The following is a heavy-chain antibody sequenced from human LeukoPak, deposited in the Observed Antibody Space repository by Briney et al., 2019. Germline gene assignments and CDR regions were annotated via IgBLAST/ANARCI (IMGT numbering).Heavy chain of an antibody. CDR3: ARDPGAS. CDR1: GFTFSSYA. V-gene: IGHV3-23*01. J-gene: IGHJ4*02. Sequence: GGSLRLSCAGSGFTFSSYAMNWVRQAPGKGLEWVSTISGGGGTTYYADSVKGRFTISRDNSKNTLYLQMNSLRAEDTAVYYCARDPGASWGQGTLVTVSS. CDR2: ISGGGGTT. D-gene: IGHD1-26*01.